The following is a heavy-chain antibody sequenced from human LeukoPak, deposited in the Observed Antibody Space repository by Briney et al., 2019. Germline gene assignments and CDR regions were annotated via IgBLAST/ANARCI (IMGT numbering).Heavy chain of an antibody. CDR2: ISGSAGTT. CDR1: GFTFSDYA. J-gene: IGHJ4*01. D-gene: IGHD5-18*01. V-gene: IGHV3-23*01. CDR3: ARESGHTYDYCDY. Sequence: PGGTLRLSCAASGFTFSDYAMIWVRQAPGKGLEWVSAISGSAGTTYYADSMKGGFTISRVNSKNTLYLQMNRLRGEDTAVYYCARESGHTYDYCDYWGRGTLVTVSS.